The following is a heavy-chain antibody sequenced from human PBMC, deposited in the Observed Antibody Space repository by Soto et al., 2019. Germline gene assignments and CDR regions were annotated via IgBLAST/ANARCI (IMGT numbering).Heavy chain of an antibody. CDR1: GXTFSSYA. J-gene: IGHJ4*02. CDR2: IIPIFGTA. Sequence: QLVQSGAEVKKPGSSVKVSCKASGXTFSSYAIXWVRQAXXXXLEWMGGIIPIFGTANYAQKFQVRVTITADESTSTAYMELSSLRSEDTAVYYCASPSSGYYLFDYWGQGTLVTVSS. D-gene: IGHD3-22*01. V-gene: IGHV1-69*01. CDR3: ASPSSGYYLFDY.